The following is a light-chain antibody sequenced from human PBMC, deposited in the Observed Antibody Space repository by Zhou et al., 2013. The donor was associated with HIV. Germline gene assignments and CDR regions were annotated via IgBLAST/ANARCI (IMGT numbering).Light chain of an antibody. V-gene: IGKV1-39*01. CDR2: GVS. CDR1: QNIANY. CDR3: QQANRFPQT. Sequence: DIQMTQSPSSLSVAVGDRVTISCRASQNIANYLYWYHQKPGKAPKVLIYGVSNLQTGVPSRFSGSGFGTDFTLTINRLHPEDFATYYCQQANRFPQTFGQGTKVEIK. J-gene: IGKJ2*01.